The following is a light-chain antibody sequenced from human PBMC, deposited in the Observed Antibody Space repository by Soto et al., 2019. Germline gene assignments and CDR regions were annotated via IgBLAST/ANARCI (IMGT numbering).Light chain of an antibody. V-gene: IGLV2-14*01. Sequence: QAVVTQPASVSGSPGQSITISCTGTSSDVDGYNYVSWYQQHPGKAPKLMIYDVINRPSGVSNRFSGSKSGNTASLTISGLQAEDEADYYCSSSTSSSTLDVVFGGGTKLTVL. J-gene: IGLJ2*01. CDR2: DVI. CDR3: SSSTSSSTLDVV. CDR1: SSDVDGYNY.